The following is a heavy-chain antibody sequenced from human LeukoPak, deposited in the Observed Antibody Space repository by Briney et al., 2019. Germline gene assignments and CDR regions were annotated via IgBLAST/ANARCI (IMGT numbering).Heavy chain of an antibody. V-gene: IGHV1-2*02. J-gene: IGHJ4*02. CDR2: INPNSGGT. CDR1: GYTFTGYY. Sequence: ASVKVSCKASGYTFTGYYMHWVRQAPGQGLEWMGWINPNSGGTNYAQKFQGRVTMTRDTSISTAYMELSRLRSDDTAVYYCARDLGASYGIDYWGQGTLVTVSS. CDR3: ARDLGASYGIDY. D-gene: IGHD5-18*01.